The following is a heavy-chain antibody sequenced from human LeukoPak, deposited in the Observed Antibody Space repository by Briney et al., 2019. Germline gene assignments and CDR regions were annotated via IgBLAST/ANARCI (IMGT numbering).Heavy chain of an antibody. CDR3: ARHAKTGTKGYYYYYGMDV. V-gene: IGHV4-59*08. CDR1: GGSIGSYY. J-gene: IGHJ6*02. Sequence: SETLSLTCTVPGGSIGSYYWSWIRQPPGKGLEWIGYIYYSGSTNYNPSLKSRVTISVDTSKNQFSLKLSSVTAADTAVYYCARHAKTGTKGYYYYYGMDVWGQGTTVTVSS. D-gene: IGHD1-7*01. CDR2: IYYSGST.